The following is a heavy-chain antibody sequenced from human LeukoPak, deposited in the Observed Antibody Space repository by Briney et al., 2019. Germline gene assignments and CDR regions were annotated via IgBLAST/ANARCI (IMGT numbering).Heavy chain of an antibody. V-gene: IGHV3-64*01. Sequence: GGSLRLSCAASGFTFSSYAMHWVRQAPGKGLEYVSTISSNGGSTYYVNSVKGRFTISRDNSKNTLFLQMGSLRAEDMAVHYCARGTYYDSSGYYFFDYWGQGTLVTVSS. CDR1: GFTFSSYA. CDR3: ARGTYYDSSGYYFFDY. CDR2: ISSNGGST. J-gene: IGHJ4*02. D-gene: IGHD3-22*01.